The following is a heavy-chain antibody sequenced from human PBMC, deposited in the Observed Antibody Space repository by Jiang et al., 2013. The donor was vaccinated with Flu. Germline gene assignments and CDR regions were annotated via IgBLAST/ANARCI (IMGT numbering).Heavy chain of an antibody. D-gene: IGHD3-3*01. CDR3: AXGTTYDFWSGYYSDAFDI. J-gene: IGHJ3*02. V-gene: IGHV4-59*12. Sequence: MLKPSETLSLTCTVSGGSINGYSWAGSGSPQEGPEWIGSVHYTGSTNYNPSFQNRVTISVDRSKGQFSLKLSSVTAADTAVYYCAXGTTYDFWSGYYSDAFDIW. CDR1: GGSINGYS. CDR2: VHYTGST.